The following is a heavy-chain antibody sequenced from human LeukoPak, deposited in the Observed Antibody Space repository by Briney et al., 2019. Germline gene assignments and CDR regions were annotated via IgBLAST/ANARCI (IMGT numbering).Heavy chain of an antibody. V-gene: IGHV3-30*02. CDR1: GFTFSSYG. Sequence: GGSLRLSCAASGFTFSSYGMHWVRQAPGKGLEWVAFIRYDGSNKYYADSVKDRFTISRDNSKNTLYLQMNSLRAEDTAVYYCAKERGYYYGSGSYNDAFDIWGQGTMVTVSS. J-gene: IGHJ3*02. D-gene: IGHD3-10*01. CDR2: IRYDGSNK. CDR3: AKERGYYYGSGSYNDAFDI.